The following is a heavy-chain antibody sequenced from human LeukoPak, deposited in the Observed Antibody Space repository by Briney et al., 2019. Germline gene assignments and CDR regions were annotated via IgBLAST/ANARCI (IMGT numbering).Heavy chain of an antibody. CDR3: ARHTTPYESSGYSFDD. CDR2: IYYSGST. V-gene: IGHV4-59*08. CDR1: GGSMSSYS. D-gene: IGHD3-22*01. Sequence: SETLSLTCTVSGGSMSSYSWSWIRQPPGKGLEWIGYIYYSGSTNYNPSLKSRVTISVDTSKNQFSLKLSSVTAADTAVHYCARHTTPYESSGYSFDDWGQGTLVTVSS. J-gene: IGHJ4*02.